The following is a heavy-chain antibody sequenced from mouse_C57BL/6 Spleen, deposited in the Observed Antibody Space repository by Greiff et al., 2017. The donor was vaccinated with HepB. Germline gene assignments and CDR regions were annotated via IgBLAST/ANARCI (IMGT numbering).Heavy chain of an antibody. CDR3: ATLKDYAMDY. CDR1: GYTFTSYW. CDR2: IDPSDSET. Sequence: QVQLQQPGAELVRPGSSVKLSCKASGYTFTSYWMHWVKQRPIQGLEWIGNIDPSDSETHYNQKFKDKATLTVDKSSSTAYMQLSSLTSEDSAVYYCATLKDYAMDYWGQGTSVTVSS. J-gene: IGHJ4*01. V-gene: IGHV1-52*01. D-gene: IGHD1-3*01.